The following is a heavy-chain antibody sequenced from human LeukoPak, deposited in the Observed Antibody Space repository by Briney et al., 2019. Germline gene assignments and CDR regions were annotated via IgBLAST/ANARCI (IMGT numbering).Heavy chain of an antibody. D-gene: IGHD1-14*01. V-gene: IGHV3-23*01. CDR1: GFTFNNYA. CDR2: ISGSGGNT. Sequence: GGSLRLSCVASGFTFNNYAMNWVRQAPGKGLEWVSSISGSGGNTYYADSVKGRFTISRDNSKNTLYLQMNSLRAEDTAVYYCAKPARTDSFDIWGQGTMITVSS. J-gene: IGHJ3*02. CDR3: AKPARTDSFDI.